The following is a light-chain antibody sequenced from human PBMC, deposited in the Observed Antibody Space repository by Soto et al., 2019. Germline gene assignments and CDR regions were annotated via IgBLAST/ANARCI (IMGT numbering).Light chain of an antibody. CDR3: CSYAGGGTYV. J-gene: IGLJ1*01. CDR2: EAN. CDR1: SSDVGSYDL. Sequence: QSARTQPASVSGSPGQSITISCTGTSSDVGSYDLVSWYQQHPGKAPKLMIYEANKRPSGVSSRFSGSKSGNTASLTISGLQADDEASYSCCSYAGGGTYVFGTGTKVTVL. V-gene: IGLV2-23*01.